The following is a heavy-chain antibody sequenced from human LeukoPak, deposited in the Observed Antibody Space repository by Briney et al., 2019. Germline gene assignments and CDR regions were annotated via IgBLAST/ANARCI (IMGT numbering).Heavy chain of an antibody. CDR3: ARDDPEVALDY. Sequence: ASVKVSCKASGYTFTSYYMHWERQAPGQGLEWMGIINPSGGSTSYAQKFQGRVTMTRDTSTSTVYMELSSLRSEDTAVYYCARDDPEVALDYWGQGTLVTVSS. D-gene: IGHD1-14*01. CDR2: INPSGGST. V-gene: IGHV1-46*01. CDR1: GYTFTSYY. J-gene: IGHJ4*02.